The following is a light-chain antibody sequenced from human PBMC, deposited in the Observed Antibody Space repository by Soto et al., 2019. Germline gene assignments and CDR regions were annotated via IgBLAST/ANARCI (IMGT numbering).Light chain of an antibody. V-gene: IGKV1-16*01. CDR2: AAS. J-gene: IGKJ5*01. CDR3: QHYDGYPQI. CDR1: QGISTF. Sequence: DIQMTQSPSSLSASVGDRVTITCRASQGISTFLAWFQQKPGKAPKTLIYAASSLHSGVPSRFSGSGSGTDFTLTISSLQPEDSATYYCQHYDGYPQIFGQGTRLEIK.